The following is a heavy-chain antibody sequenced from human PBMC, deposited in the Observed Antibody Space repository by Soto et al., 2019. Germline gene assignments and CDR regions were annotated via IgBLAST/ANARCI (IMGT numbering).Heavy chain of an antibody. V-gene: IGHV1-2*04. CDR3: ATWVDYGDFEGFDF. CDR2: VDPNGGGS. D-gene: IGHD4-17*01. CDR1: GYSFTDKK. Sequence: ASVKVSCKACGYSFTDKKLQWVRQAPGQGLEWMGWVDPNGGGSNSAQKFQGSVTMTWDTSITTAYLDLTRLTTNDTATYFCATWVDYGDFEGFDFWGQGTLVTVSS. J-gene: IGHJ4*02.